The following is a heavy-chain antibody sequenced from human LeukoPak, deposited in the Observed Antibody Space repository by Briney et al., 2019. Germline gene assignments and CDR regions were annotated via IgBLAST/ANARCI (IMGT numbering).Heavy chain of an antibody. J-gene: IGHJ3*02. CDR1: GFTFSSYE. D-gene: IGHD3-22*01. CDR3: AAYYDSSGYPLDAFDI. Sequence: GGSLRLSCAASGFTFSSYEMNWVRQAPGKGLEWVANIKQDGSEKYYVDSVKGRFTISRDNAKNSLYLQMNSLRAEDTAVYYCAAYYDSSGYPLDAFDIWGQGTMVTVSS. V-gene: IGHV3-7*01. CDR2: IKQDGSEK.